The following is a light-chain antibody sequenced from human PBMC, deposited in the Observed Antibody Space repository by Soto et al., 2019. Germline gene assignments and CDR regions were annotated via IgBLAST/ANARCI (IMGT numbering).Light chain of an antibody. V-gene: IGLV2-14*02. Sequence: QSALTQPASVSGSPGQSITISCTGTSSDVGPYNLVSWYQHHPGKVPQLIIYETTKRPSGVSNRFSGSKSGNTASLTISGLQAEDEAHYHCCSYTSSSTVVFGGGTKLTVL. J-gene: IGLJ2*01. CDR3: CSYTSSSTVV. CDR1: SSDVGPYNL. CDR2: ETT.